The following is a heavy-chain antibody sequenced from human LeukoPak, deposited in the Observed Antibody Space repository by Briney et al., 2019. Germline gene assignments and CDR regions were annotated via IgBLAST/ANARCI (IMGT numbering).Heavy chain of an antibody. Sequence: GGSLRLSCAASGFSFSRYWMSWVRQAPVRGLEWVANIKPDGSEIYYVDSVKGRFTISRDNAKNSLYLQMNSLRAEDTAVYYCARDYYGDYYFDYWGQGTLVTVSS. J-gene: IGHJ4*02. CDR2: IKPDGSEI. CDR1: GFSFSRYW. V-gene: IGHV3-7*01. D-gene: IGHD4-17*01. CDR3: ARDYYGDYYFDY.